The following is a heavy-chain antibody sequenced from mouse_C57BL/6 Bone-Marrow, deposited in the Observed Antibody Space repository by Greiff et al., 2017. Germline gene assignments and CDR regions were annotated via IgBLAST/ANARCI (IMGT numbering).Heavy chain of an antibody. J-gene: IGHJ4*01. Sequence: EVQLVESGPGLAKPSQTLSLTCSVTGYSITSDYWNWIRKFPGNKLEYMGYISYSGSTYYNPSLKSRISITRDTSKNQYYLQLNSVTTEDTATYYCARAITTVVATGNYYAMDYWGQGTSVTVSS. CDR2: ISYSGST. CDR3: ARAITTVVATGNYYAMDY. CDR1: GYSITSDY. D-gene: IGHD1-1*01. V-gene: IGHV3-8*01.